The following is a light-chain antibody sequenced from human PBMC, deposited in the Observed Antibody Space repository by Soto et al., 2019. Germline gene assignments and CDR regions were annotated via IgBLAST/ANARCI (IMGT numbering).Light chain of an antibody. CDR2: GAS. Sequence: EIVLTQSPGTLSLSPGERATLSCRASQSVSSSYLAWYQQKPGQAPRLLIYGASSRATGIPGRFSGSGSGTDFTLTISRLEPEDFAVYYCQQYGSSPPWTFGQGTLVEIK. J-gene: IGKJ1*01. CDR1: QSVSSSY. CDR3: QQYGSSPPWT. V-gene: IGKV3-20*01.